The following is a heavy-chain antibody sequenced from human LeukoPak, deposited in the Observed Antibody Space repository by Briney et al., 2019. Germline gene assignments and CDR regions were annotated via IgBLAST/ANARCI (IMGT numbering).Heavy chain of an antibody. V-gene: IGHV3-30*04. J-gene: IGHJ6*02. CDR1: GFTFSGYA. CDR3: AKDLSYSSVSYGMDA. Sequence: GGSLRLSCAASGFTFSGYAMHWVRQAPGKGLEWVAVISSDGRDKHHADSVKGRFTISRDNSKNTLYLQMNSLRGEDTAVYYCAKDLSYSSVSYGMDAWGQGTTVTVSS. D-gene: IGHD6-19*01. CDR2: ISSDGRDK.